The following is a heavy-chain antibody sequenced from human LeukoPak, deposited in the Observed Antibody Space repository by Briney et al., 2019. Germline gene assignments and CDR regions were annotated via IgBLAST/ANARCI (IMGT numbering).Heavy chain of an antibody. CDR1: GYTFTSYD. Sequence: ASVKVSCKASGYTFTSYDINWVRQAPGQALEWMGWISAYNGNTNYAQKFQGRVTMTTDTSTSTAYMELRSLRSDDTAVYYCARDYVGVAIDYWGQGTLVTVSS. D-gene: IGHD2-15*01. V-gene: IGHV1-18*01. CDR2: ISAYNGNT. CDR3: ARDYVGVAIDY. J-gene: IGHJ4*02.